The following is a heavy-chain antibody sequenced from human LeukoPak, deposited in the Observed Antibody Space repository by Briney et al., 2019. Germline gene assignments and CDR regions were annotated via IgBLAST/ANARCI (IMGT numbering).Heavy chain of an antibody. CDR3: ARTLLRYFEGGKFDY. J-gene: IGHJ4*02. CDR1: GYTFTSYG. CDR2: INAGNGNT. D-gene: IGHD3-9*01. V-gene: IGHV1-3*01. Sequence: ASVKVSCKASGYTFTSYGISWVRQAPGQGLEWMGWINAGNGNTKYSQKFQGRVTITRDTSAGTAYMELSSLRSEDTAVYYCARTLLRYFEGGKFDYWGQGTLVTVSS.